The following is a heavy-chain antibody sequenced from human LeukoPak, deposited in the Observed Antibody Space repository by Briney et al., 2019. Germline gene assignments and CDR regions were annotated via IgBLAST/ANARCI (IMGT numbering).Heavy chain of an antibody. CDR2: INPNSGGT. CDR3: ARDDWNYLAGWFDP. CDR1: GYTFTGYY. Sequence: ASVKVSCKASGYTFTGYYMHWVRQAPGQGLEWMGWINPNSGGTNYAQKFQGRVTMTRDTSISTAYMELSRLRSDDTAVYYCARDDWNYLAGWFDPWGQGTLVTVSS. D-gene: IGHD1-7*01. V-gene: IGHV1-2*02. J-gene: IGHJ5*02.